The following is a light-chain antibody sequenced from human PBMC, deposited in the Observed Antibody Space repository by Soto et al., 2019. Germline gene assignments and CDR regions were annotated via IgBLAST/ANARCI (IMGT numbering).Light chain of an antibody. CDR1: SSDVGSYNL. CDR3: CSYAGSSTSV. J-gene: IGLJ1*01. CDR2: EGS. Sequence: QSVLTQPASVSGSPGQSITISCTGTSSDVGSYNLVSWYQQHPGKAPKLMIYEGSKRPSGDSNRFSGSKSGNTASLTISGLQAEDEADYYCCSYAGSSTSVFVTGSQVTVL. V-gene: IGLV2-23*01.